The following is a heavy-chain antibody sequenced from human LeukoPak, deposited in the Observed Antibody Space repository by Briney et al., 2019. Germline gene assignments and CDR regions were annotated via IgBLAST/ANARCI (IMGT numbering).Heavy chain of an antibody. CDR1: GGSISSSSYY. Sequence: PPETLSLTCTVSGGSISSSSYYWGWIRQPPGKGLEWIGSIYYSGSTYSNPSLKSRVTISVDTSKNQFSLKLSSVTAADTAVYYCARTMVRGVFDYWGQGTLVTVSS. J-gene: IGHJ4*02. V-gene: IGHV4-39*01. D-gene: IGHD3-10*01. CDR2: IYYSGST. CDR3: ARTMVRGVFDY.